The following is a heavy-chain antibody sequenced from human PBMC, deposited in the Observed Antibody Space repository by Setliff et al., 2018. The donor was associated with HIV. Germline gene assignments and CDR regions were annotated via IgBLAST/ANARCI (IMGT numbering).Heavy chain of an antibody. CDR2: FDPQDGET. J-gene: IGHJ3*02. Sequence: ASVKVSCKVFGFTLSEVSIHWVRQAPGKGLEWMGYFDPQDGETVYAQKFQGRVTMTPDTSTSTAYMELRSLRSDDTAVYYCARDEEAVAPSAAFDIWGQGTMVTVSS. D-gene: IGHD6-19*01. CDR1: GFTLSEVS. CDR3: ARDEEAVAPSAAFDI. V-gene: IGHV1-24*01.